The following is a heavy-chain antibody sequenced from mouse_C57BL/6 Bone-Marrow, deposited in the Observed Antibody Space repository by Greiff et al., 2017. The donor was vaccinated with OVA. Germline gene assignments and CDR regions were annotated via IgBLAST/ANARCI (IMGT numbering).Heavy chain of an antibody. V-gene: IGHV1-72*01. CDR1: GYTFTSYW. J-gene: IGHJ2*01. CDR2: IDPNSGGT. CDR3: AIPWLRRWGFEY. D-gene: IGHD2-2*01. Sequence: VQLQQSGAELVKPGASVKLSCKASGYTFTSYWMHWVKQRPGRGLEWIGRIDPNSGGTKYNEKFKSKATLTVDKPSSTAYMQLSSLTSEESAVYYCAIPWLRRWGFEYWGQGTTLTVSS.